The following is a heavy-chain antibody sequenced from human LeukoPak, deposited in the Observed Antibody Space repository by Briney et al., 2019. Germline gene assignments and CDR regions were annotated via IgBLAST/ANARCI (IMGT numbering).Heavy chain of an antibody. CDR1: GDSVRNDDYY. V-gene: IGHV4-61*08. D-gene: IGHD6-19*01. Sequence: SETLSLTCTVSGDSVRNDDYYWNWLRQPPGKGLQWIGYIYSSGSTNNDPSLRSRVTMSLDTSKNQFSLRVTSVTAADTAVYYCARTDSSGWYPSDYWGQGTLVTVSS. J-gene: IGHJ4*02. CDR3: ARTDSSGWYPSDY. CDR2: IYSSGST.